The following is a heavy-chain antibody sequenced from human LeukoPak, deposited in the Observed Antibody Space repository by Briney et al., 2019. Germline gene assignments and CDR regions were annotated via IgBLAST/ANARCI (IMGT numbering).Heavy chain of an antibody. CDR2: ISSSGSTI. CDR1: GFTFSSYE. V-gene: IGHV3-48*03. D-gene: IGHD3-9*01. J-gene: IGHJ6*02. CDR3: ARDGYNTVFDYGMDV. Sequence: GGSLRLSCAASGFTFSSYEMNWVRRAPGKGLEWVSYISSSGSTIYYADSVKGRFTISRDNAKNSLYLQMNSLRAEDTAVYYCARDGYNTVFDYGMDVWGQGTTVTVSS.